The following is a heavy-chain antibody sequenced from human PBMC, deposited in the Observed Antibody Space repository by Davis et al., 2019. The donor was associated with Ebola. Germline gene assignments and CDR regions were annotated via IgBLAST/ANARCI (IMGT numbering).Heavy chain of an antibody. V-gene: IGHV4-59*02. CDR3: ARVNAYFDY. J-gene: IGHJ4*02. Sequence: MPSETLSLTCAVSGDSVTSDYWSWIRQPPGEGLELIGYVYYTGSTNYNHSLKTRVTMSVDTSKNQFSLTLNSVTAADTAFYYCARVNAYFDYWGQGSLVTVSS. CDR2: VYYTGST. CDR1: GDSVTSDY.